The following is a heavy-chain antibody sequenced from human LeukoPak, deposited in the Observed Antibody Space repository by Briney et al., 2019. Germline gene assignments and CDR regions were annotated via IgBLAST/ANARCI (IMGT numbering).Heavy chain of an antibody. J-gene: IGHJ4*02. V-gene: IGHV3-23*01. CDR1: GFTFNNYA. Sequence: GGSLRLSCAASGFTFNNYAMNWVRQAPGKGLEWVSSISGGGETTYYADSAKGRFTISRDNSHNTLYLQMNSLRAEDTAVYYCARDYAYYVGYFFFDYWGQGTLVTVSS. CDR3: ARDYAYYVGYFFFDY. D-gene: IGHD3-10*02. CDR2: ISGGGETT.